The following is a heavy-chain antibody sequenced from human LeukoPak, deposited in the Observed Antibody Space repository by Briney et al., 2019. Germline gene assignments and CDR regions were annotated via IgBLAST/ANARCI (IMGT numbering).Heavy chain of an antibody. CDR3: ARDPFYSGSYYGLDY. CDR2: ISAYNGNT. D-gene: IGHD1-26*01. Sequence: ASVKVSCKASGYTFTSYGISWVRQAPGQGLEWMGWISAYNGNTNYAQKLQGRVTITRDTSASTAYMELSSLRSEDTAVYYCARDPFYSGSYYGLDYWGQGTLVTVSS. J-gene: IGHJ4*02. CDR1: GYTFTSYG. V-gene: IGHV1-18*01.